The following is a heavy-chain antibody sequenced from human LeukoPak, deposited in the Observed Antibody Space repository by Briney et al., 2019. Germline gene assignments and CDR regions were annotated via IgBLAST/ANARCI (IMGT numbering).Heavy chain of an antibody. CDR2: INGRGSST. CDR3: AKGGYYYMDV. Sequence: GRSLRLSCAASRFTFSSYAMNWVRQAPGKGLEWVSSINGRGSSTYYADSVRGRFTISRDNSKNTLYLQMDSLRAEDTAVYYCAKGGYYYMDVWGKGTTVTVSS. V-gene: IGHV3-23*01. CDR1: RFTFSSYA. D-gene: IGHD3-16*01. J-gene: IGHJ6*03.